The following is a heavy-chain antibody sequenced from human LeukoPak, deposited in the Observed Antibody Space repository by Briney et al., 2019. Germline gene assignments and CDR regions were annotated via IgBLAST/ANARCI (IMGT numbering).Heavy chain of an antibody. V-gene: IGHV3-23*01. CDR1: GFTFTDSY. CDR3: AKYWRNDHFDY. J-gene: IGHJ4*02. CDR2: ISGSGGST. Sequence: GGSLRLSCAASGFTFTDSYMTWVRQAPGKGLEWVSAISGSGGSTYYADSVKGRFTISRDNSKNTLYLQMNSLRAEDTAVYYCAKYWRNDHFDYWGQGTLVTVSS. D-gene: IGHD1-1*01.